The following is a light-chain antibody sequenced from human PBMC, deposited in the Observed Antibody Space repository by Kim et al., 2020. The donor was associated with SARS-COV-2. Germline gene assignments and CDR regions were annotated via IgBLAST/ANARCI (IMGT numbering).Light chain of an antibody. CDR2: DAS. Sequence: PSSLSVSVGDRVTFTCQASQDISNYLNWYQQKPGKAPKLLIYDASYLETGVPSRFSGSGFGTDFTFTINSLRPEDIATYYCQHGTFGPGTKVDIK. CDR3: QHGT. V-gene: IGKV1-33*01. CDR1: QDISNY. J-gene: IGKJ3*01.